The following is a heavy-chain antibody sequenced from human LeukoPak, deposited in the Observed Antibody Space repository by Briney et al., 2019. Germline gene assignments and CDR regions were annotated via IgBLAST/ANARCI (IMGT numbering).Heavy chain of an antibody. V-gene: IGHV4-59*01. J-gene: IGHJ4*02. CDR2: IYYSGST. CDR3: ARSERYNSGWYFYFDY. Sequence: PLETLSLTCTVSVGSISTYYWSWIRQPPGKGLEWIGYIYYSGSTNYNPSLKSRVTISVDTSKNQFSLNLSSVTAADTAVYYCARSERYNSGWYFYFDYWGQGTLVTVSS. CDR1: VGSISTYY. D-gene: IGHD6-19*01.